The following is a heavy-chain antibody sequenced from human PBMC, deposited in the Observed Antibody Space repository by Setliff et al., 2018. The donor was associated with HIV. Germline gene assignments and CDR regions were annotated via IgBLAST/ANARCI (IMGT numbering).Heavy chain of an antibody. CDR2: IIPIYGTP. CDR3: ATSSRIYYYSYMDV. D-gene: IGHD2-2*01. V-gene: IGHV1-69*05. CDR1: GGTFSSYA. Sequence: SVKVSCKASGGTFSSYAITWVRQAPGQGPEWMGGIIPIYGTPNYAQRFQGRVTMTTDTSTSTAYMELRTLRSDDTAVYYCATSSRIYYYSYMDVWGKGATVTVSS. J-gene: IGHJ6*03.